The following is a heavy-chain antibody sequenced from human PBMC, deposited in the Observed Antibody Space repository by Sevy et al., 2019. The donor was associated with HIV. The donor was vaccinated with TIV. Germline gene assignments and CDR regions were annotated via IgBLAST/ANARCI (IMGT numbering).Heavy chain of an antibody. CDR1: GYTFTNYY. D-gene: IGHD6-13*01. J-gene: IGHJ3*02. Sequence: ASVKVSGKASGYTFTNYYMHWVRQAPGQGLEWMGIINPSGGSTSYAQKFQGRLTMTRDTSTSTVYMELSSLRSEDTAVYYCARDHTVIGSNWYGAFDIWGQGTMVTVSS. V-gene: IGHV1-46*01. CDR3: ARDHTVIGSNWYGAFDI. CDR2: INPSGGST.